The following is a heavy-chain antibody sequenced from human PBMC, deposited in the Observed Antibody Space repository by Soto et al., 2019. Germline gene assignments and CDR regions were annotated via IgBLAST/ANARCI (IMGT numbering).Heavy chain of an antibody. CDR1: GGSXSSYY. V-gene: IGHV4-59*01. CDR3: ARVWGGAFDF. Sequence: SETLSLTCTVSGGSXSSYYWSWIRQPPGKGLEWIGYIYYSGSTKYNPSLKSRVTISVDTSKNRFSLRLSSVTAADTAVYYCARVWGGAFDFWGQGTMVT. CDR2: IYYSGST. J-gene: IGHJ3*01. D-gene: IGHD3-10*01.